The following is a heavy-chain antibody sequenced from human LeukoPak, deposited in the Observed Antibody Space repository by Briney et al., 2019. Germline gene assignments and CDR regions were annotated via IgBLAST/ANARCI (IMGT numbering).Heavy chain of an antibody. J-gene: IGHJ5*02. CDR3: SRVPYWFDP. V-gene: IGHV4-34*01. CDR1: GVSFSGYY. Sequence: PSETLSLTCAVYGVSFSGYYWSWIRQPPGKGLEWIGEINHSGSTNYNPSLKSRVTISVDTSKNHFSLTLSSVTAADTAVYYCSRVPYWFDPWGQGTLVTVSS. CDR2: INHSGST.